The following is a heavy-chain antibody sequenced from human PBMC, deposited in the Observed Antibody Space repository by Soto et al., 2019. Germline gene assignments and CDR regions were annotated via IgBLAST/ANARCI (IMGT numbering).Heavy chain of an antibody. CDR3: EKGEGVTRSRVVYFDY. V-gene: IGHV3-30*18. CDR1: GFMFSSYG. Sequence: QVQLVESGGGVVQPGRSLRLSCAASGFMFSSYGMFWVRQAPGKGLEWVAVVTYDGRNAYYGEFVKGRFTISRDNSNNMLYLQMNSLRAEDTAVYYCEKGEGVTRSRVVYFDYWGLGTPLTVAS. CDR2: VTYDGRNA. J-gene: IGHJ4*02. D-gene: IGHD3-9*01.